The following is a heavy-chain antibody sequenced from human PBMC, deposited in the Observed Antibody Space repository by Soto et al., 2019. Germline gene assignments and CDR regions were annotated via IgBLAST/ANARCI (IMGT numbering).Heavy chain of an antibody. CDR2: ISGSGGST. CDR3: ASSPGGYCSSTSCRGDP. V-gene: IGHV3-23*01. CDR1: GFTFSSYA. J-gene: IGHJ5*02. D-gene: IGHD2-2*01. Sequence: LRLSCAASGFTFSSYAMSWVRQAPGKGLEWVSAISGSGGSTYYADSVKGRFTITRDNSKNTLYLQMNSLRAEDTAVYYCASSPGGYCSSTSCRGDPWGQGTLVTVSS.